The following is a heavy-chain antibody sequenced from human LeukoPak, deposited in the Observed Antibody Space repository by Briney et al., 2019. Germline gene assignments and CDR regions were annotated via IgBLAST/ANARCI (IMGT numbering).Heavy chain of an antibody. CDR1: GFTFSSYW. CDR3: ARDFFLYSNYGFPWNYYYYMDV. J-gene: IGHJ6*03. CDR2: IKQDGSEK. D-gene: IGHD4-11*01. V-gene: IGHV3-7*01. Sequence: SGGSLRLSCAASGFTFSSYWMSWVRQAPGKGLEWVANIKQDGSEKYYVDSVKGRFTISRDNAKNSLYLQMNSLRAEDTAVYYCARDFFLYSNYGFPWNYYYYMDVWGKGTTVTVSS.